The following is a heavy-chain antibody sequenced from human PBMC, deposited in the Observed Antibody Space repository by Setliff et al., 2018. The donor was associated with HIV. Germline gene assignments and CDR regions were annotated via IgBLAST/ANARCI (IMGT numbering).Heavy chain of an antibody. CDR2: INHSGST. J-gene: IGHJ6*03. CDR3: ARTVRREFRTNVGDHYYFYMDV. V-gene: IGHV4-38-2*01. D-gene: IGHD3-3*01. CDR1: GYSISIGYY. Sequence: PSETLSLTCAVSGYSISIGYYWSWIRQPPGEGLEWIGEINHSGSTNYNPSLKSRVTILVDTSKNQFSLSLTSVTAADTAVYYCARTVRREFRTNVGDHYYFYMDVWGKGTTVTV.